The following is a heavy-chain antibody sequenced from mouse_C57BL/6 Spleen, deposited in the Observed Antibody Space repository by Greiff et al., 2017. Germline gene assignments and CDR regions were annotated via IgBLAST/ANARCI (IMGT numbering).Heavy chain of an antibody. CDR1: GYTFTSYW. V-gene: IGHV1-55*01. D-gene: IGHD1-1*01. CDR3: ARTTVVASPLDY. CDR2: IYPGSGST. J-gene: IGHJ2*01. Sequence: QVQLQQPGAELVKPGASVKMSCKASGYTFTSYWITWVKQRTGQGLEWIGDIYPGSGSTNYNEKFKSKATLTVDTSSSTAYMQLSSLTSEGSAVYYCARTTVVASPLDYWGQGTTHTVSS.